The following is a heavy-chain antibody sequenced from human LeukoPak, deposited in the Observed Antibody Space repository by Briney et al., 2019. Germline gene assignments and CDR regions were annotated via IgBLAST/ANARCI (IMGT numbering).Heavy chain of an antibody. J-gene: IGHJ4*02. V-gene: IGHV4-39*01. Sequence: SETLSLTCTVSGGSISTSSYYWGWIRQPPEKGLEWIGSIYYNGNTYYNPSLKSLVTISVDTSEYQFSLTLSFVTAADAAVYYCARRGRSSGWYYFDSWGQGTLVTVSS. D-gene: IGHD6-19*01. CDR2: IYYNGNT. CDR3: ARRGRSSGWYYFDS. CDR1: GGSISTSSYY.